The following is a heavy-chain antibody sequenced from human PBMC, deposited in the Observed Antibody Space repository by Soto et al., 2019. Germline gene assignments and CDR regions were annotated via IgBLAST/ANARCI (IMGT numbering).Heavy chain of an antibody. D-gene: IGHD4-4*01. CDR1: GGSISSYY. J-gene: IGHJ6*03. CDR3: ARGDSNYFYYYMDV. Sequence: NPSETLSLTCTVSGGSISSYYWSWIRQPPGKGLEWIGYIYYSGSTNYNPSLKSRVTISVDTSKNQFSLKLSSVTAADTAVYYCARGDSNYFYYYMDVWGKGTTVTVSS. CDR2: IYYSGST. V-gene: IGHV4-59*01.